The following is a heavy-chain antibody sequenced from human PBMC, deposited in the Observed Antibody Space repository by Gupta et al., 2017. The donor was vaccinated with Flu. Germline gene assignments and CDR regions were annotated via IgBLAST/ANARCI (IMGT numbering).Heavy chain of an antibody. D-gene: IGHD6-13*01. V-gene: IGHV1-69*06. J-gene: IGHJ6*02. Sequence: SGAEVKKPGSSVKVSCKASGGTFSSYAISWVRQAPGQGLEWMGGIIPIFGTANYAQKFQGRVTITADKSTSTAYMELSSLRSEDTAMYYCARGPGYSSSWYTSYYYYGMDVWGQGTTVTVSS. CDR3: ARGPGYSSSWYTSYYYYGMDV. CDR2: IIPIFGTA. CDR1: GGTFSSYA.